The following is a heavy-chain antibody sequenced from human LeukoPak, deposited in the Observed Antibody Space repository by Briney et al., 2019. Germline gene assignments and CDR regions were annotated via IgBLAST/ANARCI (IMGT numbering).Heavy chain of an antibody. D-gene: IGHD2-15*01. CDR1: GYTFTSYD. CDR3: ARDTGSGYCSGGRCRGAFDI. CDR2: MNPNSGNT. V-gene: IGHV1-8*01. Sequence: ASVKVSCKASGYTFTSYDINWVRQATGQGLEWMGWMNPNSGNTGYAQKFQGRVTMTRNTSISTAYMELSSLRSEDTAVYYCARDTGSGYCSGGRCRGAFDIWGQGTMVTVSS. J-gene: IGHJ3*02.